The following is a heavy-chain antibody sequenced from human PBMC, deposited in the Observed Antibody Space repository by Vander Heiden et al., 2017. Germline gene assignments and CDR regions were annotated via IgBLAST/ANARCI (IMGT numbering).Heavy chain of an antibody. Sequence: QVQLVQSGGGVVQPGTSLRLPCAASGSTFSSNGMEWVRKAPGKGLEWVAVISFDGNNKYFAASVKGRFIISRDNSKNTLYLQMNSLRAEDTAVYYCAKGSSYESSGYFDYWGQGTLVTVSS. D-gene: IGHD3-22*01. CDR3: AKGSSYESSGYFDY. V-gene: IGHV3-30*18. CDR2: ISFDGNNK. J-gene: IGHJ4*02. CDR1: GSTFSSNG.